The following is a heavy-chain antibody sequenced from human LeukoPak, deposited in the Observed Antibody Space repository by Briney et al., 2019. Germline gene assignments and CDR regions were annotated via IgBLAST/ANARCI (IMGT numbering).Heavy chain of an antibody. CDR3: AKDSSTPNYYYGLDV. V-gene: IGHV3-30*02. CDR2: ISYDGVNK. J-gene: IGHJ6*02. D-gene: IGHD6-13*01. Sequence: GGSLRLSCAASGFPFSSYGMHWVRQAPGKGLEWVSYISYDGVNKYYADPVKGRFTISRDNSKNTLYLQMNSLRGDDTGVYFCAKDSSTPNYYYGLDVWGQGTTVTVSS. CDR1: GFPFSSYG.